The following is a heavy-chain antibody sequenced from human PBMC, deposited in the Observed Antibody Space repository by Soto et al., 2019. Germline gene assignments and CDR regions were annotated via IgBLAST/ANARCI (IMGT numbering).Heavy chain of an antibody. J-gene: IGHJ4*02. Sequence: QLQLQESGPGLVKPSETLSLTCTVSGGSVSSSSYYWGWIRQPPGKGLEWIGSIYYSGSTYYNPSHKSRVTISLDTSKNQFSLKLSSVTAADTAVYYCARRMTYYDILTGWAGSYFDYWGQGTLVTVSS. CDR3: ARRMTYYDILTGWAGSYFDY. D-gene: IGHD3-9*01. CDR1: GGSVSSSSYY. CDR2: IYYSGST. V-gene: IGHV4-39*01.